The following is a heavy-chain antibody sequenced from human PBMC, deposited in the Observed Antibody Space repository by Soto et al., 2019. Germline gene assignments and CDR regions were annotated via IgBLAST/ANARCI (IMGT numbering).Heavy chain of an antibody. D-gene: IGHD2-15*01. Sequence: SETLSLTCTVSGGSISETGYYWGWIRQPPGKGLGWIGYIYYSGSTNCNPSLKSRVTISVDTSKNQFSLKLSSVTAADTAVYYCARGQVVAAQHWGQGTLVTVSS. J-gene: IGHJ4*02. CDR2: IYYSGST. CDR1: GGSISETGYY. CDR3: ARGQVVAAQH. V-gene: IGHV4-61*05.